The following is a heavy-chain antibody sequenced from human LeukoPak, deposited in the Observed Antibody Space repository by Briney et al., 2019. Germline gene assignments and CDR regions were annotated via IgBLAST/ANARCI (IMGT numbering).Heavy chain of an antibody. Sequence: PSETLSLTCTVSDASFTTYSWSWLRQPAGKGLEWIGRVYSSGATKYNPSLKSRVTISADTSKNQFSLKLPSVTAADPAVYYCARDHYGSGSYKAYFDYWGHGIQVTGSS. CDR2: VYSSGAT. J-gene: IGHJ4*01. CDR3: ARDHYGSGSYKAYFDY. D-gene: IGHD3-10*01. CDR1: DASFTTYS. V-gene: IGHV4-4*07.